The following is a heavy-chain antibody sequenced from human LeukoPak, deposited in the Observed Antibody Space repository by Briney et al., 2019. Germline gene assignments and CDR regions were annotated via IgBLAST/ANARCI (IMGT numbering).Heavy chain of an antibody. V-gene: IGHV4-4*02. CDR3: ARRGGWQKPRGMATTLYYFDY. CDR2: IYHSGST. J-gene: IGHJ4*02. CDR1: GGSISSSNW. Sequence: PSETLSLTCAVSGGSISSSNWWSWVRQPPGKGLEWIGEIYHSGSTNYNPSLKSRVTISVDTSKNQFSLKLSSVTAADTAVYYCARRGGWQKPRGMATTLYYFDYWGQGTLVTVSS. D-gene: IGHD5-24*01.